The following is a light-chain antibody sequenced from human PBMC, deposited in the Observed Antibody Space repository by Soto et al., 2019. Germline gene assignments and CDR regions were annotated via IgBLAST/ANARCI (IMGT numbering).Light chain of an antibody. CDR2: DVS. J-gene: IGLJ1*01. V-gene: IGLV2-14*01. Sequence: QSALTQPASVSGSPGQSITISCTGTSSDVGGYNYGSWYQQHPGKAPKLMIYDVSNRPSGVSNRCSGSKSGNTASLTISGLQAEDEADYYCSSYTSSSTYVFGTGTKVTVL. CDR3: SSYTSSSTYV. CDR1: SSDVGGYNY.